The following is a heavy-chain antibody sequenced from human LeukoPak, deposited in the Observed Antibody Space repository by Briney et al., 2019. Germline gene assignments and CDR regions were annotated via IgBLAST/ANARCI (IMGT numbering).Heavy chain of an antibody. D-gene: IGHD6-13*01. J-gene: IGHJ4*02. CDR2: FSYGGST. V-gene: IGHV4-39*01. CDR1: GGSLTNSFYV. Sequence: SETLSLTCTVSGGSLTNSFYVWGGLRQPPGKGLEWIGSFSYGGSTYYNPSLKSPVTISVDTSKNQFSLNLNSVTAADTSVYYCARHRVQGAYSEFDYWGQGALVAVSS. CDR3: ARHRVQGAYSEFDY.